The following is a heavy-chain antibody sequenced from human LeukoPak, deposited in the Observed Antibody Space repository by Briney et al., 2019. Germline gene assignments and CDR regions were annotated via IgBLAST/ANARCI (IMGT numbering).Heavy chain of an antibody. V-gene: IGHV4-59*01. D-gene: IGHD3-16*01. CDR1: GGSISSYY. Sequence: SETLSLTCTVSGGSISSYYWSWIRQPPGEGLEWIGYIYYSGSTNYNPSLKSRVTISVDTSKNQFSLKLSSVTAADTAVYYCARDLSRGPFDIWGQGTMVTVSS. CDR3: ARDLSRGPFDI. J-gene: IGHJ3*02. CDR2: IYYSGST.